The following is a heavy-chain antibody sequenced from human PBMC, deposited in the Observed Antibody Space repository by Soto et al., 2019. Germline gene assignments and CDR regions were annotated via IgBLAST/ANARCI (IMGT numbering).Heavy chain of an antibody. CDR2: IHYSGST. J-gene: IGHJ4*02. V-gene: IGHV4-39*01. Sequence: SETLSLTCTVSGGSISSSSDYWGWIRQPPGKGLEWIGSIHYSGSTYYNPSLKSRVTISVDTSKNQFSLKLSSVTAADTAVYYCARGYGRNFDYWGQGTLVTVS. CDR1: GGSISSSSDY. CDR3: ARGYGRNFDY. D-gene: IGHD5-18*01.